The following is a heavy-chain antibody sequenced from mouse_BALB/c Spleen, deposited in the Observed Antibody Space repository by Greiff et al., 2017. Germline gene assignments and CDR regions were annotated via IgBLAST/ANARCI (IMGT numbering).Heavy chain of an antibody. CDR1: GFSLTGYG. CDR2: IWGDGST. Sequence: QVQLQQSGPGLVAPSQSLSITCTVSGFSLTGYGVNWVRQPPGKGLEWLGMIWGDGSTDYNSALKSRLSISKDNSKSQVFLKMNSLQTDDTARYYCARDGENRPWYFDVWGAGTTVTVSS. V-gene: IGHV2-6-7*01. J-gene: IGHJ1*01. CDR3: ARDGENRPWYFDV.